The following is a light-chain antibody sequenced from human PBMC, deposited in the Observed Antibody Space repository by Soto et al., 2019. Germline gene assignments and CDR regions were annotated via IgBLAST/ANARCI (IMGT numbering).Light chain of an antibody. CDR1: QGIRND. CDR2: AAS. V-gene: IGKV1-6*01. J-gene: IGKJ4*01. CDR3: LQAYNYPLT. Sequence: AIKMTQSPSSLSASKGDIVTITCRASQGIRNDLGWYQQKPGKAPKLLIYAASSLQSGVPSTFSGSGSGTDFTLTISSLQPEDFATYYCLQAYNYPLTFGGGTKVDIK.